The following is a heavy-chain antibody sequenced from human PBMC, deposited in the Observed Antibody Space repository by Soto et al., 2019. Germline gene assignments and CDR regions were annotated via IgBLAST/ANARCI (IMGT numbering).Heavy chain of an antibody. CDR1: GGSISSSSYY. Sequence: SETLSLTCTVSGGSISSSSYYWGWIRQPPGKGLEWIGSNFYSGSTYYNPSLKSRVTISVDTSKNQFSLKLSSVTAADTVVYYFALHLGYCTNGVCFHTPKFDYWGQGTLVTVSS. V-gene: IGHV4-39*01. CDR3: ALHLGYCTNGVCFHTPKFDY. J-gene: IGHJ4*02. CDR2: NFYSGST. D-gene: IGHD2-8*01.